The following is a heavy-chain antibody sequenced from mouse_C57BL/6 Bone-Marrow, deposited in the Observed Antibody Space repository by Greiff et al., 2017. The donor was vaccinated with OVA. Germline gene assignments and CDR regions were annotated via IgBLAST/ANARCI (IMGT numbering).Heavy chain of an antibody. CDR1: GFTFSSYA. J-gene: IGHJ1*03. D-gene: IGHD1-1*01. Sequence: EVQLVESGGGLVKPGGSLKLSCAASGFTFSSYAMSWVRQTPEKRLEWVATISDGGSYTYYPDNVKGRFTISRDNAKNNLYLQMSHLKSEDTAMYYCAREGYYYGSRSWYFDVWGTGTTVTVSS. CDR2: ISDGGSYT. V-gene: IGHV5-4*01. CDR3: AREGYYYGSRSWYFDV.